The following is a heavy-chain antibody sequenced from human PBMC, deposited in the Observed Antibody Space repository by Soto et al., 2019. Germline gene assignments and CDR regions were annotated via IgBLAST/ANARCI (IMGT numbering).Heavy chain of an antibody. Sequence: GESLKISCKGSGYSFTSYWISWVRRMPGKGLEWMGRIDPSDSYTNYSPSFQGHVTISADKSISTAYLQWSSLKASDTAMYYCARHVYYDSSGPDYWGQGTLVTVSS. CDR1: GYSFTSYW. D-gene: IGHD3-22*01. J-gene: IGHJ4*02. V-gene: IGHV5-10-1*01. CDR3: ARHVYYDSSGPDY. CDR2: IDPSDSYT.